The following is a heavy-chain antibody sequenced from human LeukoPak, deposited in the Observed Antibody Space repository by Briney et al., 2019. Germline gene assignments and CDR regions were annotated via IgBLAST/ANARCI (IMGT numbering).Heavy chain of an antibody. CDR3: AQKRITIFGVVISAFDI. J-gene: IGHJ3*02. Sequence: SQTLSLTCTVSGGSISSGGYYWSWIRQHPGKGLEWIGYIYYSGSTYYNPSLKSRVTISVDTSKNQFSLKLSSVTAADTAVYYCAQKRITIFGVVISAFDIWGQGTMVTVSS. D-gene: IGHD3-3*01. CDR1: GGSISSGGYY. V-gene: IGHV4-31*03. CDR2: IYYSGST.